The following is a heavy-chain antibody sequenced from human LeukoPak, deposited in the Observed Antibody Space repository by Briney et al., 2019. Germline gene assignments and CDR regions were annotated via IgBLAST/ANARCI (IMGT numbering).Heavy chain of an antibody. V-gene: IGHV3-9*01. J-gene: IGHJ4*02. CDR3: AVDRIAAAGSPGYFDY. CDR2: ISWNSGSI. D-gene: IGHD6-13*01. Sequence: GGSLRLSCAASGFTFDDYAMHWVRQAPVEGLEWVSGISWNSGSIGYADSVKGRFTISRDNAKNSLYLQMNSLRAEDTALYYCAVDRIAAAGSPGYFDYWGQGTLVTVSS. CDR1: GFTFDDYA.